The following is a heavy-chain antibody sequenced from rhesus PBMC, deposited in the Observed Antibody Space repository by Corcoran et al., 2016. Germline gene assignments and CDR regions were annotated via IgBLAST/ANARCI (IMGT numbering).Heavy chain of an antibody. Sequence: EVQLVQSGAEVKRPGESLKISCKTSGYSFTNYWITWVRQMPGKGREWMGAIDPSDSDTRYSPSFQGQVTISADKSISTAYLQWTSLKASDSATYYCAKTSGNWNFDCWGQGVLVTVSS. CDR2: IDPSDSDT. J-gene: IGHJ4*01. CDR3: AKTSGNWNFDC. CDR1: GYSFTNYW. D-gene: IGHD6-25*01. V-gene: IGHV5-2*01.